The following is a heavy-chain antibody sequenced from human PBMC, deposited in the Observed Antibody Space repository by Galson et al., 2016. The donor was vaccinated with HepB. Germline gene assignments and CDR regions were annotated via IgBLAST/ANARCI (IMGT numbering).Heavy chain of an antibody. J-gene: IGHJ6*02. V-gene: IGHV3-23*01. Sequence: SLRLSCAASGFTFSSYSMAWVRQAPGKGLEWVSSLTSSGGSTHYTDSVKGRFTISRENAKNSLYLQMNSLRDEDTAVYYCARDGGGTGGYYYYAMDIWGQGTTVTVSS. CDR1: GFTFSSYS. D-gene: IGHD1-14*01. CDR3: ARDGGGTGGYYYYAMDI. CDR2: LTSSGGST.